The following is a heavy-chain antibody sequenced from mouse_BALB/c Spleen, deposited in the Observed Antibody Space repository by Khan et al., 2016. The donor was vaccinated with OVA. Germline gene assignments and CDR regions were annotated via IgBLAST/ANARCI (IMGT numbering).Heavy chain of an antibody. D-gene: IGHD2-3*01. J-gene: IGHJ4*01. CDR3: ARWFDGYSSLYAMDY. Sequence: QMQLKQSGPGLVAPSQSLSITCSVSGFSLTSYGVHWVRQPPGKGLEWLVVIWSDGNTNYNSVLKSRLSISKDNSKSQVFLKMNSLQTDDTAIYYCARWFDGYSSLYAMDYWGQGTSVTVSS. CDR1: GFSLTSYG. CDR2: IWSDGNT. V-gene: IGHV2-6*02.